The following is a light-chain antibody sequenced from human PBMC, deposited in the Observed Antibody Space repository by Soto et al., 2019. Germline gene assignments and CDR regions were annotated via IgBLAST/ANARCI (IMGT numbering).Light chain of an antibody. CDR3: QQYNKWRIT. CDR2: GAS. J-gene: IGKJ5*01. V-gene: IGKV3-15*01. Sequence: EIVMTQSPATLSVSPGERATLSCRASQSVNGGHLALFQQKPCQDPRLLIYGASTRATGIPARFSGSGSGPEFTLTISSLQSEDFAVYFCQQYNKWRITFGQGTRLEIK. CDR1: QSVNGGH.